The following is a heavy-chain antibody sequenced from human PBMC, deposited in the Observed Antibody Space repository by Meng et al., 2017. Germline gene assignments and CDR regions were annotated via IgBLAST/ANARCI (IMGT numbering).Heavy chain of an antibody. CDR3: ARDSKRRNWITTIVVEEGQNDY. V-gene: IGHV3-11*01. Sequence: GESLKISCAASGFTFSDYYMSWIRQAPGKGLEWVSYISSSGSTIYYTDSVKGRFTISRDNAKNSLYLQMNSLRAEDTAVYYCARDSKRRNWITTIVVEEGQNDYWGQGTLVTVSS. CDR2: ISSSGSTI. J-gene: IGHJ4*02. CDR1: GFTFSDYY. D-gene: IGHD3-22*01.